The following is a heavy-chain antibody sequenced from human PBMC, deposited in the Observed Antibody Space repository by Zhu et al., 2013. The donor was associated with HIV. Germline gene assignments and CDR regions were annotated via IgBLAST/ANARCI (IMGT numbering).Heavy chain of an antibody. CDR3: ARESSPDYLVLHPAFDI. V-gene: IGHV1-69*06. D-gene: IGHD6-6*01. J-gene: IGHJ3*02. CDR1: GGTFSSYA. Sequence: QVQLVQSGAEVKKPGSSVKVSCKASGGTFSSYAISWVRQAPGQGLEWMGGIIPIFGTANYAQKFQGRVTITADKSTSTAYMELSSLRSEDTAVYYCARESSPDYLVLHPAFDIWGQGTMVTVSS. CDR2: IIPIFGTA.